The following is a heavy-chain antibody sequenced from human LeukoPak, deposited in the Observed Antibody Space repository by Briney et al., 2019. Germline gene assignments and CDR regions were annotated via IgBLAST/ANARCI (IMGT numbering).Heavy chain of an antibody. Sequence: NAGGSLRLSCAASGFTFSSYSMNWVRQAPGKGLEWVSSISSSSSYIYYADSVKGRFTISRDNAKNSLYLQMNSLRAEDMALYYCAKGGGGRLIYYYYMDVWGKGTTVTVSS. CDR3: AKGGGGRLIYYYYMDV. CDR2: ISSSSSYI. V-gene: IGHV3-21*04. D-gene: IGHD3-16*01. CDR1: GFTFSSYS. J-gene: IGHJ6*03.